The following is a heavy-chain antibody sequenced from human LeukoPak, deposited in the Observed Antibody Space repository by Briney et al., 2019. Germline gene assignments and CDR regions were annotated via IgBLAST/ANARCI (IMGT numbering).Heavy chain of an antibody. CDR1: GGSISSGSYY. CDR3: ARILTMIVAQAEPFDI. V-gene: IGHV4-61*02. D-gene: IGHD3-22*01. J-gene: IGHJ3*02. CDR2: IYTSGST. Sequence: SETLSLTCTVSGGSISSGSYYWSWIRQPAGKGLEWIGRIYTSGSTNYNPSLKSRVTISVDTSKNQFSLKLSSVTAADTAVYYCARILTMIVAQAEPFDIWGQGTVVTVPS.